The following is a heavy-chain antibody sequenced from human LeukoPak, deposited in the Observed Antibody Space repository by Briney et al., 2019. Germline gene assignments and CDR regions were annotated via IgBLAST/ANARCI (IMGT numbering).Heavy chain of an antibody. Sequence: GGSLRLSCAASGFTVSSNYMSWVRQAPGKGLEWVSVIYSGGSTYYVDSVKGRFTISRDNSKNTLYLQMNSLRAEDTAVYYCAGDFPRGIKETSDWGQGTLVTVSS. J-gene: IGHJ4*02. CDR1: GFTVSSNY. CDR2: IYSGGST. CDR3: AGDFPRGIKETSD. D-gene: IGHD2/OR15-2a*01. V-gene: IGHV3-66*02.